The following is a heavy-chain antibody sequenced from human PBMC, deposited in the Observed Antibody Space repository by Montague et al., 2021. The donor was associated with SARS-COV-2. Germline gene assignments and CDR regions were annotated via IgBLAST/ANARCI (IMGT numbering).Heavy chain of an antibody. CDR1: GGSFTNYY. Sequence: SETLSLTCAVRGGSFTNYYWNWIRQSPGKGLETLGEINHSGSTNYNPSLKSRVTISVDMSKSQVSLNLTSATAADTAIYYCARARGRTGWFDSWGQGIQVTVSS. D-gene: IGHD3-10*01. V-gene: IGHV4-34*01. J-gene: IGHJ5*01. CDR3: ARARGRTGWFDS. CDR2: INHSGST.